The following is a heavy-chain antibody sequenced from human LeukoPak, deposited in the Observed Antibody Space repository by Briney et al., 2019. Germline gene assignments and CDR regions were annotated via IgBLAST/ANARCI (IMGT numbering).Heavy chain of an antibody. V-gene: IGHV3-23*01. J-gene: IGHJ4*02. CDR3: ARRDTSGSYFFDY. D-gene: IGHD6-19*01. CDR2: TSASGWDT. CDR1: GFTFTSYG. Sequence: GGSLRLSCAASGFTFTSYGMSWVRQAPGKGLEWVSGTSASGWDTYYADSVKGRFTMSRDNSKDTLYLRMNSLRAEDTAVYYCARRDTSGSYFFDYWGQGTLVAVSS.